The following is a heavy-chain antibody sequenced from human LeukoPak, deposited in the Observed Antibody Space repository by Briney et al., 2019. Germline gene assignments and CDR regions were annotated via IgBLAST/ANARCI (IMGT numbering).Heavy chain of an antibody. CDR1: GGSISSGGYY. D-gene: IGHD3-10*01. V-gene: IGHV4-30-2*01. Sequence: SETLSLTCTVSGGSISSGGYYWSWIRQHPGKGLEWIVYIYHSGSTYYNPSLKSRVTISVDRSKNQFSLKLSSVTAADTAVYYCARGGVFLWFGSPPDYWGQGTLVTVSS. CDR3: ARGGVFLWFGSPPDY. CDR2: IYHSGST. J-gene: IGHJ4*02.